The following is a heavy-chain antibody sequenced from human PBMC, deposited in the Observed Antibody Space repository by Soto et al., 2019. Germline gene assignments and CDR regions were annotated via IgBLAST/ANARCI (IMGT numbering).Heavy chain of an antibody. CDR2: VNPNNGNT. J-gene: IGHJ4*02. D-gene: IGHD3-22*01. V-gene: IGHV1-8*01. CDR3: AKVSRKGAAIDFDY. CDR1: GYTFSTYD. Sequence: QVQLVQSGAELKKPGASVKVSCKASGYTFSTYDMNWVRQATGQGPEWIGWVNPNNGNTGYAQKLQGGVTLTTDISTTTAYRELTSLRSEDTAIYYCAKVSRKGAAIDFDYWGQGNLITVSS.